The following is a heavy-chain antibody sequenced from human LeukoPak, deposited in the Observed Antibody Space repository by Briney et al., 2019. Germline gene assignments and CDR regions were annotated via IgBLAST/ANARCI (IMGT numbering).Heavy chain of an antibody. CDR3: ARGSSYVWGSYRRYYFDY. CDR2: IYSGGST. CDR1: GFIVSSNY. Sequence: GGSLRLSCAASGFIVSSNYMSWVRQAPGKGLEWVSVIYSGGSTYNADSVKGRFTISRDNSKNTLYLQMNSLRAEDTAVYYCARGSSYVWGSYRRYYFDYWGQGTLVTVSS. D-gene: IGHD3-16*02. J-gene: IGHJ4*02. V-gene: IGHV3-66*02.